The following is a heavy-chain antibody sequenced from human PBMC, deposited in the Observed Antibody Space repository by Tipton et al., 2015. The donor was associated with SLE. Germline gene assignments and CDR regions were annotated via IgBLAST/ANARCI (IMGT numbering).Heavy chain of an antibody. D-gene: IGHD3-16*01. CDR1: GGSISSYY. CDR3: ATVGDYALIY. Sequence: TLSLTCTVSGGSISSYYWSCIRQPPGKGLEWIGYIYYSGSTNYNPSPKSRVAISVDTSKNQFSLKLSSVTAADTAVYYCATVGDYALIYWGQGTVVSVSS. V-gene: IGHV4-59*01. CDR2: IYYSGST. J-gene: IGHJ4*02.